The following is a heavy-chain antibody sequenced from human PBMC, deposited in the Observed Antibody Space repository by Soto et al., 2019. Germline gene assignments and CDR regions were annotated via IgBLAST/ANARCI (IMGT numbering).Heavy chain of an antibody. CDR1: GFSLSKARMG. J-gene: IGHJ4*02. V-gene: IGHV2-26*01. CDR3: ARALREAIPIYYFGS. Sequence: QVTLKESGPVLVKPTETLTLTCTVSGFSLSKARMGVSWIRQPPGKALEWLAHIFWNDERSYNTSLKNRLTISKDTSKSQVVLTLTNVDPVDTGTYFCARALREAIPIYYFGSWGQGTLVTVSS. D-gene: IGHD1-26*01. CDR2: IFWNDER.